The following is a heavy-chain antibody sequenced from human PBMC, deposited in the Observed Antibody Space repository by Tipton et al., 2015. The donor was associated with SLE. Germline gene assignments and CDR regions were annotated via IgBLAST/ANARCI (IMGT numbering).Heavy chain of an antibody. CDR1: GFSISSGYY. D-gene: IGHD1-1*01. CDR3: ARDQGTAGAFDI. Sequence: LRLSCTVSGFSISSGYYWSWIRQPPGKGLEWIGYIYYSGSTNYNPSLKSRVTISVDTSKNQFSLKLSSVTAADTAVYYCARDQGTAGAFDIWGQGTMVPVSS. V-gene: IGHV4-61*01. CDR2: IYYSGST. J-gene: IGHJ3*02.